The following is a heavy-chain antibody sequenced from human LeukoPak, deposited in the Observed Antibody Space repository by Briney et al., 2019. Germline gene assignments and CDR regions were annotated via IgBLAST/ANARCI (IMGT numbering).Heavy chain of an antibody. CDR2: IRDGGET. CDR3: ARDRAVTQDWGEFDP. J-gene: IGHJ5*02. CDR1: GFSVSNYY. D-gene: IGHD4-17*01. V-gene: IGHV3-66*02. Sequence: PGGSLRLSCAGSGFSVSNYYMSWVRQAPGKGLEWVSLIRDGGETFYADWVKGRFTITRDNSKNTMYLQMNRLRGEDTAVDFCARDRAVTQDWGEFDPWGQGTLVTVSS.